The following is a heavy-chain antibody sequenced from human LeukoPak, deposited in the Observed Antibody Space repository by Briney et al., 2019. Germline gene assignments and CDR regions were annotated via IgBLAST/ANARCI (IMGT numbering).Heavy chain of an antibody. J-gene: IGHJ1*01. V-gene: IGHV4-30-2*01. Sequence: SETLSLTCTVSGGSISSGGYYWSWIRQPPGKGLEWIGYIYHSGSTYYNPSLKSRVTISVDRSKNQFSLKLSSVTAADTAVYYCARGDYIAPTEYFQHWGQGTLVTVSS. CDR3: ARGDYIAPTEYFQH. CDR2: IYHSGST. CDR1: GGSISSGGYY. D-gene: IGHD3-10*01.